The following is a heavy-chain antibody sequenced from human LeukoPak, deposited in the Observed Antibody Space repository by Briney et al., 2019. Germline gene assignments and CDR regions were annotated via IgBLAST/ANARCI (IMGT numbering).Heavy chain of an antibody. CDR2: IWFDGSNE. V-gene: IGHV3-33*01. J-gene: IGHJ5*02. CDR1: GFTFSTYG. D-gene: IGHD3-22*01. CDR3: ARYYYDSSGYPRFDP. Sequence: GGSLRLSCVASGFTFSTYGMHWVRQAPGKGLEWVALIWFDGSNEYYLDSVKGRFTISRDNAKNSLYLQMNSLRAEDTAVYYCARYYYDSSGYPRFDPWGQGTLVTVSS.